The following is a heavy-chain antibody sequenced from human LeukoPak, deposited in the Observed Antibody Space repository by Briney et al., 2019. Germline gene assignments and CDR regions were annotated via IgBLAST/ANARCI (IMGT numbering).Heavy chain of an antibody. D-gene: IGHD3-9*01. CDR1: GFTFSSYT. CDR3: ARGPYYDIWTGYWGAFDI. J-gene: IGHJ3*02. Sequence: GGSLRLSCAASGFTFSSYTMNWVRQAPGKGLEWVSSITSSSSYIYYADSVKGRFTISRDNAKNSLYLQMNRLRAEDTGVYYCARGPYYDIWTGYWGAFDIWGQGTMVTVSS. V-gene: IGHV3-21*01. CDR2: ITSSSSYI.